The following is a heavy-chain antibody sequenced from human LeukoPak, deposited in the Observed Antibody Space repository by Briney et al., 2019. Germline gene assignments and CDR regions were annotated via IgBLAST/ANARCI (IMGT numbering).Heavy chain of an antibody. CDR3: AIMHRYYDGSGYWVQ. D-gene: IGHD3-22*01. CDR2: ISTSGGST. Sequence: PGGSLRLSCAASGFTFSSYAMSRVRQAPGKGLELVSGISTSGGSTSYADSVKGRFTISRDNPRNTLYMQMNSLRVEDTAVYYCAIMHRYYDGSGYWVQWGQGSLVTVSS. J-gene: IGHJ4*02. CDR1: GFTFSSYA. V-gene: IGHV3-23*01.